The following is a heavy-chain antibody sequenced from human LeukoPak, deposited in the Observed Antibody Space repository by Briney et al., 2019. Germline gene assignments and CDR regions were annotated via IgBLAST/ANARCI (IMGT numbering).Heavy chain of an antibody. CDR3: ARDGPAQMVDLDY. CDR2: IHPNNGDT. CDR1: GYTFSTYG. V-gene: IGHV1-2*02. D-gene: IGHD3-10*01. J-gene: IGHJ4*02. Sequence: APVKVSCKASGYTFSTYGISWVRQAPGQGLECMGWIHPNNGDTAYAQKFEGRVAMTRDTSISTAYMELRRLRPDDTAVYFCARDGPAQMVDLDYWGQGTLVTVSS.